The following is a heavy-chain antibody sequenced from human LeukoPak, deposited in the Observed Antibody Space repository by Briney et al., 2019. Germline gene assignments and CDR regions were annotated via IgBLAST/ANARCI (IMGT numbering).Heavy chain of an antibody. D-gene: IGHD6-13*01. J-gene: IGHJ6*02. Sequence: ASVKVSCKASGYTFTSYDINWVRQATGQGLEWMGWMNPNSGNTGYAQKFQGRVTMTRNTSISTAYMELSSLRSEDTAVYYCARLGEAADSYYYYGMDVWGQGTTVTVSS. CDR3: ARLGEAADSYYYYGMDV. V-gene: IGHV1-8*01. CDR2: MNPNSGNT. CDR1: GYTFTSYD.